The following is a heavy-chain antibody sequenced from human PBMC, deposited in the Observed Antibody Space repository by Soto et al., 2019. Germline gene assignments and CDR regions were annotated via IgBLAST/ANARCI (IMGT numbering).Heavy chain of an antibody. CDR2: TYYRSKWYN. Sequence: SQTLSLTCASSGESVSSNSAAWNWIRQSPSRGLEWLGRTYYRSKWYNDYAVSVKSRIAINPDTSKNQFSLQLNSVTPEDTAVYYCAREADSSGWYPKSYGMDVWGQGTTVTVSS. V-gene: IGHV6-1*01. D-gene: IGHD6-19*01. CDR3: AREADSSGWYPKSYGMDV. J-gene: IGHJ6*02. CDR1: GESVSSNSAA.